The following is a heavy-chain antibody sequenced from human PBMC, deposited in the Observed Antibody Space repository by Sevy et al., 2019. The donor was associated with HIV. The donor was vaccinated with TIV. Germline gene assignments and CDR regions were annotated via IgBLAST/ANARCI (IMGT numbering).Heavy chain of an antibody. CDR1: GFTFSSYA. CDR3: KYYQETAKGRFSIAREKSRKRLDLEMSRLRGGDTAVYYCVKGGYSRGGAFDI. CDR2: ISSNGGST. Sequence: GGSLRLSCSASGFTFSSYAMHWVRQAPGKGLEYVSAISSNGGSTYYADSVKGRFTISRDNSKNTLYLQMSSLRAEDRRKRAGKYYQETAKGRFSIAREKSRKRLDLEMSRLRGGDTAVYYCVKGGYSRGGAFDIWGQGTMVTVSS. D-gene: IGHD6-19*01. V-gene: IGHV3-64D*06. J-gene: IGHJ3*02.